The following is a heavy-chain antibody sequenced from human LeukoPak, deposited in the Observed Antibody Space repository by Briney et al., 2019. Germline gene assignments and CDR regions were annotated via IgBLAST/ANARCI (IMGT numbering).Heavy chain of an antibody. D-gene: IGHD2-21*02. CDR2: IYHSGST. J-gene: IGHJ5*02. V-gene: IGHV4-38-2*01. CDR1: GYSISSGDY. CDR3: ARNTTEVVTAKWFDP. Sequence: SETLSLTCAVSGYSISSGDYWGWIRQPPGRGLEWIGSIYHSGSTHYNPSLKSRVTISVDTSKNQFSLKLSSVTAADTAVYYCARNTTEVVTAKWFDPWGQGTLVTVSS.